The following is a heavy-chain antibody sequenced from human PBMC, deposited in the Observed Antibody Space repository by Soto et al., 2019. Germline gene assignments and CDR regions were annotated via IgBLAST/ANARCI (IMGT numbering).Heavy chain of an antibody. D-gene: IGHD3-22*01. J-gene: IGHJ4*02. Sequence: PSETLSLTCTVSGGSIISGGYYWIWIRQHPGKGLEWIGYIYYSGSTYYNPSLKSRVTISVDTSKNQFSLKLSSVTAADTAVYYCARADYYDSSGYSRELNYWGQGTLVTVSS. CDR2: IYYSGST. CDR1: GGSIISGGYY. CDR3: ARADYYDSSGYSRELNY. V-gene: IGHV4-31*03.